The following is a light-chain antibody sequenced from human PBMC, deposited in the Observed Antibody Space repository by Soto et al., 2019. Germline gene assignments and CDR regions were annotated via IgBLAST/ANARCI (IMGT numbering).Light chain of an antibody. Sequence: QAVVTQPASVSGSPGQSITISCTGTSSDVGRYNYVSWYQHHPGKAPKLMIYEVSNRPSGVSNRFSGSKSGNTASLTISGLQAEDEADYYCSSYTSNSTYVFGTGTKLTVL. J-gene: IGLJ1*01. V-gene: IGLV2-14*01. CDR2: EVS. CDR1: SSDVGRYNY. CDR3: SSYTSNSTYV.